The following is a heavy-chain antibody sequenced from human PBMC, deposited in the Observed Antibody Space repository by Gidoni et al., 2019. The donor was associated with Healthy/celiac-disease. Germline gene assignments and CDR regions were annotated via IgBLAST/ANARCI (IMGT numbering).Heavy chain of an antibody. D-gene: IGHD6-19*01. V-gene: IGHV5-10-1*03. CDR1: GYSFTSYW. CDR3: ARLSFPHSSGWYLPDY. J-gene: IGHJ4*02. CDR2: IDPRDSYT. Sequence: EVQLVQSGAEVKTPGESLRISRKGSGYSFTSYWNSWVRQMPGKGLEWMGRIDPRDSYTNYSPSFQGHVTISADKSISTAYLQWSSLKASDTAMYYCARLSFPHSSGWYLPDYLGQGTLVTVSS.